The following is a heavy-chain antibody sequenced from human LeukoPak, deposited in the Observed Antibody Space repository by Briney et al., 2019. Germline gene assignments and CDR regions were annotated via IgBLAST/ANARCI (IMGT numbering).Heavy chain of an antibody. CDR3: AKVRRNYYDSSGYLAY. D-gene: IGHD3-22*01. CDR2: ISGSGGST. V-gene: IGHV3-23*01. CDR1: GFTFSSYA. J-gene: IGHJ4*02. Sequence: GGSLRLSCAASGFTFSSYAMSWVRQAPGKGLEWVSAISGSGGSTYYADSVKGRFTISRDNSKNTLYLQMNSPRAEDTAVYYCAKVRRNYYDSSGYLAYWGQGTLVTVSS.